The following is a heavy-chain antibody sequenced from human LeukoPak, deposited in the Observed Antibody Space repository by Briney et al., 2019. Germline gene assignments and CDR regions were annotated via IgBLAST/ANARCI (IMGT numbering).Heavy chain of an antibody. Sequence: ASVKVSCKASGDTFTSYGISWVRQAPGQGLEWMGWISAYNGNTNYAQKLQGRVTMTTDTSTSTAYMELRSLRSDDTAVYYCARDRIAAAGTRWFDPWGQGTLVTVSS. CDR3: ARDRIAAAGTRWFDP. CDR1: GDTFTSYG. V-gene: IGHV1-18*01. D-gene: IGHD6-13*01. CDR2: ISAYNGNT. J-gene: IGHJ5*02.